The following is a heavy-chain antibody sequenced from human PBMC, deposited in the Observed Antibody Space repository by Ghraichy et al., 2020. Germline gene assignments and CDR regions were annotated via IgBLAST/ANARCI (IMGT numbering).Heavy chain of an antibody. D-gene: IGHD6-19*01. CDR1: GGSFNNFI. Sequence: SVKVSCKASGGSFNNFIISWVRQAPGQGLEWMGGIIPILGTTNYAQKFHDRVAITADKSTTTAYMELSSLRSEDTAVYYCASLRGMGIVSSHYNQYYLDGWGKGTTVIVSS. CDR3: ASLRGMGIVSSHYNQYYLDG. V-gene: IGHV1-69*08. CDR2: IIPILGTT. J-gene: IGHJ6*03.